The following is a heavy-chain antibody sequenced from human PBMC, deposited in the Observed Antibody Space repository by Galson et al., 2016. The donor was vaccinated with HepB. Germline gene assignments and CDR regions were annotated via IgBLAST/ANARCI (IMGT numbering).Heavy chain of an antibody. CDR1: GFTFSDYY. CDR3: ARGASGSPRLAQVNFDY. D-gene: IGHD6-6*01. V-gene: IGHV3-11*01. J-gene: IGHJ4*02. CDR2: ISSSGLSII. Sequence: SLRLSCAASGFTFSDYYMSWIRQAPGKGLEWVSYISSSGLSIIKYADSVKGRFTISRDNAKNSVYLHMISLTPEDPAVYYCARGASGSPRLAQVNFDYWGQGALVTVSS.